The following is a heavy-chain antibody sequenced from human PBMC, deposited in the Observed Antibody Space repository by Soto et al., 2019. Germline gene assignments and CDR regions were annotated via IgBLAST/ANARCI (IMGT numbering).Heavy chain of an antibody. CDR1: VFTFDDNA. Sequence: SLLLSCAFYVFTFDDNAMHWVRQAPEKGLEWVSGINWKSDIGYADSVKGRFTISRDNAENSLYLQMNSLRAEDTALYYCAISQDRGGRTTFIYWGQGTKVTVSS. V-gene: IGHV3-9*01. CDR2: INWKSDI. D-gene: IGHD3-16*01. J-gene: IGHJ4*02. CDR3: AISQDRGGRTTFIY.